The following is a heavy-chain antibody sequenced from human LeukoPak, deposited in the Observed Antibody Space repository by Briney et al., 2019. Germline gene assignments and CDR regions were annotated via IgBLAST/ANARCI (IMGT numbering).Heavy chain of an antibody. J-gene: IGHJ6*02. CDR2: IYTSGST. CDR3: ARDRIEYYYYYGMDV. CDR1: GGSISSYY. V-gene: IGHV4-4*07. D-gene: IGHD3-16*02. Sequence: PSQTLSLTCTVSGGSISSYYCSWIRQPAGKGLEWIGRIYTSGSTNYNPSLKSRVTMSVDTSKNQFSLKLSSVTAADTAVYYCARDRIEYYYYYGMDVWGQGTTVTVSS.